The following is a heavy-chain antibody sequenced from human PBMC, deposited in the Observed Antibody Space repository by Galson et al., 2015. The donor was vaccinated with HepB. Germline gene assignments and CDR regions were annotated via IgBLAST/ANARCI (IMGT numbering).Heavy chain of an antibody. CDR3: AADSTYYYDSSGIDAFDI. CDR1: GFTFTSSA. Sequence: SVKVSCKASGFTFTSSAVQWVRQARGQRLEWIGWIVVGSGNTNYAQKFQERVTITRDMSTSTAYMELSSLRSEDTAVYYCAADSTYYYDSSGIDAFDIWGQGTMVTVSS. V-gene: IGHV1-58*01. D-gene: IGHD3-22*01. CDR2: IVVGSGNT. J-gene: IGHJ3*02.